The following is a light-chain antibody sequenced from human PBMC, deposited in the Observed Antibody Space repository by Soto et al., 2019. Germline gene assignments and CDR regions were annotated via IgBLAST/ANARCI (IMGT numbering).Light chain of an antibody. Sequence: EIVLTQSPGTLSLSPGERATLSCRASEFLSSSYLVWYQQKPGQAPRLLIYAASRSATGIPDRFSGSGSATEYTLTINTVEPEDFAVYYCQQQGTFGQGTKLEIK. J-gene: IGKJ2*01. CDR1: EFLSSSY. V-gene: IGKV3-20*01. CDR2: AAS. CDR3: QQQGT.